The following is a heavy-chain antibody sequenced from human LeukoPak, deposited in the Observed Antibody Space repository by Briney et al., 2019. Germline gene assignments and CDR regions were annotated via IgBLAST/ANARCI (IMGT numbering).Heavy chain of an antibody. CDR3: ARHAQPQQLNYRYYYMDV. D-gene: IGHD6-13*01. CDR2: IYTSGST. CDR1: GASISSYY. Sequence: SETLSLTCTVSGASISSYYWSWLRQPPGKALEGFGYIYTSGSTNYNPSLKSRVTISLDTSQNQFSLKLSSVPAADTAVYYSARHAQPQQLNYRYYYMDVWGKGTTVTVAS. V-gene: IGHV4-4*09. J-gene: IGHJ6*03.